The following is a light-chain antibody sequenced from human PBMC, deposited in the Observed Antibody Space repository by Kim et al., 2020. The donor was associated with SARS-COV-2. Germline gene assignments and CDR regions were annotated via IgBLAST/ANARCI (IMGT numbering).Light chain of an antibody. CDR1: NIGSKS. V-gene: IGLV3-21*04. CDR2: YDN. J-gene: IGLJ2*01. CDR3: QVWDSSSDHPE. Sequence: SYELTQPPSVSVAPGKTARITCGGNNIGSKSVHWYQQKPGQAPVLVIYYDNDRPSGIPERFSGSNSGNTATLTISRVEAGDEADYYCQVWDSSSDHPEFG.